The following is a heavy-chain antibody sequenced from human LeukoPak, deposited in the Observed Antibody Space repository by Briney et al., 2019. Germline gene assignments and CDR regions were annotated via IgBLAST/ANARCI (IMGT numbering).Heavy chain of an antibody. CDR1: GGSISSGGYS. CDR2: IYHSGST. Sequence: PSQTLSLTCAVSGGSISSGGYSWSWIRQPPGKGLEWIGYIYHSGSTYYNPSLKSRVTISVDRSKNQFSLKLSSVTAADTAVYYCARGSSGYDYEYWGQGTLVTVSS. J-gene: IGHJ4*02. CDR3: ARGSSGYDYEY. V-gene: IGHV4-30-2*01. D-gene: IGHD5-12*01.